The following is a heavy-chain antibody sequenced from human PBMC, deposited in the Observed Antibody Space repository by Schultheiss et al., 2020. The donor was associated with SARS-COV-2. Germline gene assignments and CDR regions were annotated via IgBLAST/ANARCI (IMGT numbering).Heavy chain of an antibody. J-gene: IGHJ4*02. Sequence: SETLSLTCAVYGGSFSGYYWSWIRQPPGKGLEWIGEINHRGSTNYSPSLKSRVTISVDTSKNQFSLKLSSVTAADTAVYYCASKSYYDSSGYYYPDYWGQGTLVTVSS. CDR2: INHRGST. V-gene: IGHV4-34*01. D-gene: IGHD3-22*01. CDR1: GGSFSGYY. CDR3: ASKSYYDSSGYYYPDY.